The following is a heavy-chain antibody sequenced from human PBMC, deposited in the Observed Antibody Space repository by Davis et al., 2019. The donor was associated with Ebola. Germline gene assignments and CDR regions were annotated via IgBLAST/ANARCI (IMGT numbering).Heavy chain of an antibody. CDR1: GFTFSTYW. CDR3: ARDAGSGSFPIDY. J-gene: IGHJ4*02. Sequence: GESPKISCAASGFTFSTYWMHWVRQAPGKGLVWVSRIYTDGSSTSYADSVKGRFTISRDNAENTLYLQMNSLRAEDTAVYYCARDAGSGSFPIDYWGQGTLVTVSS. CDR2: IYTDGSST. V-gene: IGHV3-74*01. D-gene: IGHD3-10*01.